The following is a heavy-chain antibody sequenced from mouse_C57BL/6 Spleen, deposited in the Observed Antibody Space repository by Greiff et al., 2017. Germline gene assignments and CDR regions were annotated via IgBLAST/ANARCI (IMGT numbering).Heavy chain of an antibody. D-gene: IGHD1-1*01. J-gene: IGHJ3*01. CDR3: AREGLLRGFAY. V-gene: IGHV5-16*01. CDR2: INYDGSST. CDR1: GFTFSDYY. Sequence: EVKLVESEGGLVQPGSSMKLSCAASGFTFSDYYMAWVRQVPEKGLEWVANINYDGSSTYYLDSLKSRFIISRDNAKNILYLQMSSLKSEDTATYYCAREGLLRGFAYWGQGTLVTVSA.